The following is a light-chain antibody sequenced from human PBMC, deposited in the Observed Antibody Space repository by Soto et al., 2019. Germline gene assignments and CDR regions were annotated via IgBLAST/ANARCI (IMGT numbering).Light chain of an antibody. CDR3: ASYTSTTTLVV. CDR2: GVN. V-gene: IGLV2-14*01. J-gene: IGLJ2*01. CDR1: SIDIGRYNY. Sequence: QSVLTQPASVSGSPGQSITISCTGTSIDIGRYNYVSWYQQHPGKAPRLVISGVNKRPSGISNRFSGSKSGNTASLTISGLQADDEAIYYCASYTSTTTLVVFGGGTKVTVL.